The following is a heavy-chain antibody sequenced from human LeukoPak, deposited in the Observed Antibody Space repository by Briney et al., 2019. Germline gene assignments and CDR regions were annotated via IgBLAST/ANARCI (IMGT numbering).Heavy chain of an antibody. CDR3: AKGSVRGVIWFDY. CDR1: GFTFSTYA. J-gene: IGHJ4*02. D-gene: IGHD3-10*01. CDR2: ISGSGGST. Sequence: GSLRLSCAASGFTFSTYAMSWVRQAPGKGLEWVSAISGSGGSTYYADSVKGRFTISRDNSKNTLYLQMNSLRAEDTAVYYCAKGSVRGVIWFDYWGQGTLVTVSS. V-gene: IGHV3-23*01.